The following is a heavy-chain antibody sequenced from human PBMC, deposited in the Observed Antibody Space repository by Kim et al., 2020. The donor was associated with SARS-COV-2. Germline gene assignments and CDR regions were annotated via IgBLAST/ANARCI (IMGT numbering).Heavy chain of an antibody. V-gene: IGHV4-61*02. CDR1: GGSISSGSYY. D-gene: IGHD6-13*01. CDR2: IYTSGST. CDR3: ARSEPGIAAADSYYYYYYGMDV. Sequence: SETLSLTCTVSGGSISSGSYYWSWIRQPAGKGLEWNGRIYTSGSTNYNPSLKSRVTISVDTSKNQFSLKLSSVTAADTVVYYCARSEPGIAAADSYYYYYYGMDVWGQGTTVTVSS. J-gene: IGHJ6*02.